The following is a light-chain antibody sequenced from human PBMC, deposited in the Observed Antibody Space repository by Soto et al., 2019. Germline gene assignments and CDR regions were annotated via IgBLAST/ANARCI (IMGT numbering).Light chain of an antibody. CDR1: QSISSW. J-gene: IGKJ2*01. Sequence: DIQMTQSPSTLSASVGDRVTITCRASQSISSWLAWYQQKPGQAPKLLIYKASDLQGGISSRFXXSGSGTEFTLTISSLQPDDYATYYCQQYKVYPYIFGQGTKLE. CDR3: QQYKVYPYI. V-gene: IGKV1-5*03. CDR2: KAS.